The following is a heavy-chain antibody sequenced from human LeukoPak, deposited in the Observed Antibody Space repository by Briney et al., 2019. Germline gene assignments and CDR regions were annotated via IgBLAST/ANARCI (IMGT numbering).Heavy chain of an antibody. CDR3: ARVGDSSSWYGNAFDI. V-gene: IGHV3-7*03. D-gene: IGHD6-13*01. J-gene: IGHJ3*02. CDR2: IKQDGSEK. Sequence: PGGSLRLSCAPSGFTFSSYWMSWVRQAPGKGLEWGANIKQDGSEKNYVDSVKGRFTISRDNAKNSLYLQMNSLRAEDTAVYYCARVGDSSSWYGNAFDIWGQGTMVTVSS. CDR1: GFTFSSYW.